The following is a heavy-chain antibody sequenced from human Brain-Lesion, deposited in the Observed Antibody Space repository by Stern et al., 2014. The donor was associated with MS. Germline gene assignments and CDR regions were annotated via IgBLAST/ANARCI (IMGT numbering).Heavy chain of an antibody. CDR2: VSSIFGAG. V-gene: IGHV1-69*01. D-gene: IGHD3-3*01. CDR1: GVTFSSYA. J-gene: IGHJ6*02. CDR3: ARGVLRFLEWPYYGMDV. Sequence: VQLVESGAGVKKPGSSVRVSCEASGVTFSSYAMSWVRQPPGEGLEWVAGVSSIFGAGNYAQKFQGRVTITADESTSTAYMELSSLRSEDTAVYYCARGVLRFLEWPYYGMDVWGQGTTVTVSS.